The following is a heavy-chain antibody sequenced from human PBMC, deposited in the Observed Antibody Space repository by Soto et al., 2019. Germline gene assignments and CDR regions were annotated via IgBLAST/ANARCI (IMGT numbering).Heavy chain of an antibody. J-gene: IGHJ2*01. CDR1: GASINNNDYY. V-gene: IGHV4-30-4*01. D-gene: IGHD3-22*01. CDR3: ARMSYFYDKWYFDL. Sequence: SETLSLTCTVSGASINNNDYYWSWIRQTPGKGLEWIGYVYYSGTTDYIPSLKSRLSMSIDKSQNQLTLKLNSVTAADTATYYCARMSYFYDKWYFDLWGRGTLVTVSS. CDR2: VYYSGTT.